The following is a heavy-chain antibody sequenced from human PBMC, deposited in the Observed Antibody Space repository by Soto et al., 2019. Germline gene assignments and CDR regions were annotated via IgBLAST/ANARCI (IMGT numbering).Heavy chain of an antibody. CDR2: ISSSSSTI. V-gene: IGHV3-48*01. CDR3: ARGHSISWYHPDYYYYYMDV. J-gene: IGHJ6*03. Sequence: PGGSLRLSCAASGFTFSSYSMNWVRQAPGKGLEWVSYISSSSSTIYYADSVKGRFTISRDNAKNSLYLQMNSLRAEDTAVYYCARGHSISWYHPDYYYYYMDVWGKGTTVTVSS. D-gene: IGHD6-13*01. CDR1: GFTFSSYS.